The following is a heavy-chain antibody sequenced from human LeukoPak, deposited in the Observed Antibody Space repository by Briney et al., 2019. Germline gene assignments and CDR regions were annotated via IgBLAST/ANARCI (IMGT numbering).Heavy chain of an antibody. Sequence: SSETLSLTCAVYGGSFSGYYWSLIHQPPGKGLEWIGEINHSGSTNYNPSLKSRVTISVDTSKNQFSLKLSSVTAVDTAVYYCARGKRIQLWWNFDYWGQGTLVTVSS. J-gene: IGHJ4*02. V-gene: IGHV4-34*01. CDR1: GGSFSGYY. D-gene: IGHD5-18*01. CDR2: INHSGST. CDR3: ARGKRIQLWWNFDY.